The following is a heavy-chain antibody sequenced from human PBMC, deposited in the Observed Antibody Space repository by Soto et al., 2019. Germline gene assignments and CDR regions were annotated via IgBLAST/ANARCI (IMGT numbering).Heavy chain of an antibody. D-gene: IGHD6-6*01. J-gene: IGHJ6*03. CDR1: GYTFTSYD. CDR2: MNPNSGNT. Sequence: ASVKVSCKASGYTFTSYDINWVRQATGQGLEWMGWMNPNSGNTGYAQKFQGRVTMTRNTSISTAYMELSSLRSEDTAVYYCARGRLVRTGYYYYYMDVWGKGTTVTVSS. CDR3: ARGRLVRTGYYYYYMDV. V-gene: IGHV1-8*01.